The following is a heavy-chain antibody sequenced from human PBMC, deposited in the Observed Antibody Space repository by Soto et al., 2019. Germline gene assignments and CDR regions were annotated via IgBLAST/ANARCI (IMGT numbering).Heavy chain of an antibody. Sequence: ASVKVSCKASGYTFTGYYMHWVRQAPGQGLEWMGWINPNSGGTNYAQKFQGWVTMTRDTSISTAYMELSRLRAEDTVVYYCARAMDIAMTSKDNWFGPWGQGTLVTVSS. D-gene: IGHD2-2*03. J-gene: IGHJ5*02. CDR3: ARAMDIAMTSKDNWFGP. CDR1: GYTFTGYY. V-gene: IGHV1-2*04. CDR2: INPNSGGT.